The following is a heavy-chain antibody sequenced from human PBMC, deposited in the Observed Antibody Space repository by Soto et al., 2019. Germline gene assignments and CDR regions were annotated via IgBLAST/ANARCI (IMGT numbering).Heavy chain of an antibody. CDR2: IHSSGSI. J-gene: IGHJ1*01. D-gene: IGHD3-22*01. Sequence: PSETLSLTCTVSGGSISSDDYYWSWIRQAPGRGLEWIGYIHSSGSIYYNPSLKRRATMSIDTAGNQFSLKVSSVTVADTAVYYCARDLDGLHYDTSGPFPRPGWGQGTLVTVSS. CDR1: GGSISSDDYY. V-gene: IGHV4-30-4*01. CDR3: ARDLDGLHYDTSGPFPRPG.